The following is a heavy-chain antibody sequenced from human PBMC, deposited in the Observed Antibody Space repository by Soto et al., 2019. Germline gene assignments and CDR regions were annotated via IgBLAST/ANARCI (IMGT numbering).Heavy chain of an antibody. CDR3: ARDPRVGIAGRLNYYYYGMDV. CDR2: IIPIFGTA. Sequence: GASVKVSCKASGGTFSSYAISWVRQAPGQGLEWMGWIIPIFGTANYAQKFQGRVTITADESTSTAYMELSSLRSEDTAMYYCARDPRVGIAGRLNYYYYGMDVWGQGTTVTVSS. CDR1: GGTFSSYA. V-gene: IGHV1-69*13. J-gene: IGHJ6*02. D-gene: IGHD6-6*01.